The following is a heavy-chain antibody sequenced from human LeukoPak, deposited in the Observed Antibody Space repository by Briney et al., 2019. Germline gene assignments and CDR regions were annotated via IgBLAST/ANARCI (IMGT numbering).Heavy chain of an antibody. Sequence: GGSLRLSCVASGFTFDDYTMHWVRQVPGEGLEWVSLISWDSFSTYYTASVKGRFTISRDNSKNSLYLQMNSLRSEDSALYYCAKAVSRTRYSSSDWGQGTLVTVSS. CDR2: ISWDSFST. CDR1: GFTFDDYT. CDR3: AKAVSRTRYSSSD. D-gene: IGHD6-6*01. J-gene: IGHJ4*02. V-gene: IGHV3-43*01.